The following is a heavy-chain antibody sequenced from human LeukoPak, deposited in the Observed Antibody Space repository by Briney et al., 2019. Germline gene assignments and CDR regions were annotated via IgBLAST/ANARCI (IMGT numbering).Heavy chain of an antibody. CDR2: IIPILGIA. Sequence: ASVKVSCKASGGTFSSYAISWVRQAPGQGLEWMGRIIPILGIANYAQKFQGRVTITADKSTSTAYMELNGLRSEDTAVYCCAREDYGYSSWGQGTLVTVSS. V-gene: IGHV1-69*04. J-gene: IGHJ5*02. CDR3: AREDYGYSS. CDR1: GGTFSSYA. D-gene: IGHD5-18*01.